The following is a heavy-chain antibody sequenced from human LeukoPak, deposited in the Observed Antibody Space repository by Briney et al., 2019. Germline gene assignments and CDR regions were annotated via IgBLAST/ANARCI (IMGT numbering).Heavy chain of an antibody. CDR2: ITSSSGYM. V-gene: IGHV3-11*06. CDR3: ARRSGNSGHDY. Sequence: PGGSLRLSCAASGLTFSDSYMSWIRQAPGKGLEWVSSITSSSGYMSYADSVKGRFTISRDNAKNSLYLQMNSLRPDDTAVYYCARRSGNSGHDYWGQGTLVTVSS. CDR1: GLTFSDSY. D-gene: IGHD4-23*01. J-gene: IGHJ4*02.